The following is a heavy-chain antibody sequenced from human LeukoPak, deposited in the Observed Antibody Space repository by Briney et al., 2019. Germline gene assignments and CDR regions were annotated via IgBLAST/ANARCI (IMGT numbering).Heavy chain of an antibody. CDR1: GFTVSSNY. CDR3: ARGIWFGELSTFDY. V-gene: IGHV3-53*01. D-gene: IGHD3-10*01. Sequence: GGSLRLSCAASGFTVSSNYMSWVRQAPGKGLEWVSVIYSGGSTYYADSVKGRFTISRDNSKNTLYLQMNSLRAEDTAVYYCARGIWFGELSTFDYWGQETLVTVSS. CDR2: IYSGGST. J-gene: IGHJ4*02.